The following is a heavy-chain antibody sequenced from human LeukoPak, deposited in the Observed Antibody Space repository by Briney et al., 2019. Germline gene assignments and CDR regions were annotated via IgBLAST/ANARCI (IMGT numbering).Heavy chain of an antibody. CDR1: GFTFSNYG. CDR2: ISYDGTDK. V-gene: IGHV3-30*03. D-gene: IGHD3-16*02. J-gene: IGHJ4*02. Sequence: PGRSLRLSCAASGFTFSNYGMHWVRQAPGKGLEWVTVISYDGTDKSYADSVKGRFTISRDTSKNTLYLQMNSLRAEDTSVYYCARRSRGIGRDFDYWGQGTLVTVSS. CDR3: ARRSRGIGRDFDY.